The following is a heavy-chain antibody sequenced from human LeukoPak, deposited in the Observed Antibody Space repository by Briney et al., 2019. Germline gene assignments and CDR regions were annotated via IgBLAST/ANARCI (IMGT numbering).Heavy chain of an antibody. Sequence: SETLSLTCTVSSGSIYSYYWGWLGQPPGKGLEWIGRIYTTGATQYNPSLKSRVTMSVDTSTNQFSLNLRSMTAADTAVYYCGRQGYTASYYFLDYWSQGTLVAVS. CDR3: GRQGYTASYYFLDY. D-gene: IGHD1-26*01. CDR2: IYTTGAT. V-gene: IGHV4-4*07. J-gene: IGHJ4*02. CDR1: SGSIYSYY.